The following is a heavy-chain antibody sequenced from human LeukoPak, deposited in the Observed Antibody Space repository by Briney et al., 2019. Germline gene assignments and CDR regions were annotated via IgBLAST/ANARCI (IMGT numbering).Heavy chain of an antibody. CDR2: ISPDSSYI. CDR1: GFILSDYT. Sequence: PGGSLRLSCAASGFILSDYTMNWVRQAPGKGMEWVSSISPDSSYIFYADSVKGRFTISRDNAKNSLYLQMNSLRVEDTATYYCANNLYGASASCLWGQGTLVSVSS. CDR3: ANNLYGASASCL. J-gene: IGHJ4*02. D-gene: IGHD2-2*01. V-gene: IGHV3-21*01.